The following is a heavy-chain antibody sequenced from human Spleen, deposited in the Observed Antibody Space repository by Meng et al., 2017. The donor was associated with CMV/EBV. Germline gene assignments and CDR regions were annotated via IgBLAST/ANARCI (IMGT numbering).Heavy chain of an antibody. CDR1: GFSFSSYS. CDR2: ISGSSTYI. J-gene: IGHJ4*02. Sequence: GESLKISCAASGFSFSSYSMNWVRQAPGKGLEWVSSISGSSTYIYFAGSVKGRFSISRDNAKNSLYLQMNSLRAEDTAVYYCARVRDPYGDSIFDYWGQGTLVTV. V-gene: IGHV3-21*01. D-gene: IGHD4-17*01. CDR3: ARVRDPYGDSIFDY.